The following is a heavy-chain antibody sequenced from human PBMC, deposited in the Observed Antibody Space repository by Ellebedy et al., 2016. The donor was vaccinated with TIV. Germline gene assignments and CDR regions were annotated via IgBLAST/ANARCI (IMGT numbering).Heavy chain of an antibody. D-gene: IGHD2-21*02. CDR2: IYTSGST. V-gene: IGHV4-4*07. Sequence: MPSETLSLTCTVPGGSISSYYWSWIRQPAGKGLEWIGRIYTSGSTNYNPSLRSRVTMSLDTSRNQFSLRLTSLTAADTAVYYCARGSILQTGNWFDPWGQGALVTVSS. CDR3: ARGSILQTGNWFDP. J-gene: IGHJ5*02. CDR1: GGSISSYY.